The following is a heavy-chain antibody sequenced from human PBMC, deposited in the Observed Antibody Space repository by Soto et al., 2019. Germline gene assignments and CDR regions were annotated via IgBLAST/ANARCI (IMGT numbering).Heavy chain of an antibody. Sequence: QVQLVESGGGVVQPGRSLRLSCAASGFTFSSYAMHWVRQAPGKGLEWVAVISYDGSNKYYADSVKGRFTISRDNSKNTLYLQMNSLSAEDTAVYYCASDAGRGVIISYFDYWGQGTLVTVSS. J-gene: IGHJ4*02. CDR3: ASDAGRGVIISYFDY. V-gene: IGHV3-30-3*01. D-gene: IGHD3-10*01. CDR1: GFTFSSYA. CDR2: ISYDGSNK.